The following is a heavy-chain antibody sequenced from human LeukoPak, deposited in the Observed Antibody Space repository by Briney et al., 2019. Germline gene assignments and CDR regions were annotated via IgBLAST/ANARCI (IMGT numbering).Heavy chain of an antibody. CDR3: ARGSVRRVVTPYDAFDI. D-gene: IGHD4-23*01. J-gene: IGHJ3*02. V-gene: IGHV1-18*01. CDR1: GYTFTSYG. CDR2: ISAYNGNT. Sequence: ASVKVSCKASGYTFTSYGISWVRQAPGQGLEWMGWISAYNGNTNYAQKLQGRVTMTTDTSTSTAYMELRSLRSDDTAVYYCARGSVRRVVTPYDAFDIWGQGTMVTVSS.